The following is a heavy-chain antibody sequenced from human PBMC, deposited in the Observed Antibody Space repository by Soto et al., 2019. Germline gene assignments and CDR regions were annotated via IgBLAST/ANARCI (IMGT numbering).Heavy chain of an antibody. V-gene: IGHV1-69*05. D-gene: IGHD3-10*01. Sequence: ASVKVSCKASAYTFTNHDINWVRQAPGQGLEWMGSIIPVFGHANYAQKFQGRVTITTDESTSTAYMELSSLRSEDTAVYYCANATGVTMVRGVEPYYYYYGMDVWGQGTTVTVSS. CDR1: AYTFTNHD. J-gene: IGHJ6*02. CDR3: ANATGVTMVRGVEPYYYYYGMDV. CDR2: IIPVFGHA.